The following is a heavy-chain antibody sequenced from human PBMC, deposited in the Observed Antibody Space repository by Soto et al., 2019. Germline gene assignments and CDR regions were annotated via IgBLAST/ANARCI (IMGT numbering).Heavy chain of an antibody. CDR2: LVVGSGNT. Sequence: QMQVVQSGPEVKKPGTSVKVSCKTSGFMFTSSAVQWVRQARGQRLEWIGWLVVGSGNTHYAQHFQERVTLTRDMSTGTAYMEWNSLRSEDTAVYYCAAVPVLRFLKWLPAYFDYWGQGTLVTVSS. V-gene: IGHV1-58*01. CDR3: AAVPVLRFLKWLPAYFDY. J-gene: IGHJ4*02. CDR1: GFMFTSSA. D-gene: IGHD3-3*01.